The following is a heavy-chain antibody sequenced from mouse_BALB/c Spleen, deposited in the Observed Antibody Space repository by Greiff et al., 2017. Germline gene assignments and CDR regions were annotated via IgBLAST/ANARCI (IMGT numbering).Heavy chain of an antibody. V-gene: IGHV3-2*02. CDR1: GYSITSDYA. J-gene: IGHJ2*01. CDR2: ISYSGST. CDR3: ARSGGYYSYFDY. D-gene: IGHD2-3*01. Sequence: EVQLQESGPGLVKPSQSLSLTCTVTGYSITSDYAWNWIRQFPGNKLEWMGYISYSGSTSYNPSLKSRISITRDTSKNQFFLQLNSVTTEDTATYYCARSGGYYSYFDYWGQGTTLTVSS.